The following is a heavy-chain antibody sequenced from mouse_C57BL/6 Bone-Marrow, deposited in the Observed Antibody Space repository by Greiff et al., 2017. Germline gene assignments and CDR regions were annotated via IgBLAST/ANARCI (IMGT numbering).Heavy chain of an antibody. CDR2: INYDGSST. CDR3: ARVWDGDYFDY. V-gene: IGHV5-16*01. J-gene: IGHJ2*01. Sequence: EVMLVESEGGLVQPGSSMKLSCTASGFTFSDYYMAWVRQVPEKGLEWVANINYDGSSTYYLDSLKSRFIISRDNAKNILYLQMSSLKAEDTATYYCARVWDGDYFDYWGQGTTLTVSS. D-gene: IGHD4-1*01. CDR1: GFTFSDYY.